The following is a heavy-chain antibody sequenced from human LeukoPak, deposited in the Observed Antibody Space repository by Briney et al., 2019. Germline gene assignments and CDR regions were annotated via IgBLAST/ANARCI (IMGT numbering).Heavy chain of an antibody. D-gene: IGHD2-2*01. CDR2: ISSSSSYI. J-gene: IGHJ4*02. CDR3: ARDPVRLRGYCSSTSCPLDY. V-gene: IGHV3-21*01. CDR1: GFTFSSYS. Sequence: GGSLRLSCAASGFTFSSYSMNWVRQAPGKGLEWVSSISSSSSYIYYADSVKGRFTISRDNAKNSLYLQMNSLRAEDTAAYYCARDPVRLRGYCSSTSCPLDYWGQGTLVTVSS.